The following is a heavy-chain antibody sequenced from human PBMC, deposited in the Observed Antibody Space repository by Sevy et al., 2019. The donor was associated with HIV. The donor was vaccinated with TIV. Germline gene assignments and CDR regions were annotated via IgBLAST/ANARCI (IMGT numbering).Heavy chain of an antibody. CDR1: GFTFGTYS. CDR3: ARGTDTEISLENVLRSFEWVFRGKSFDY. Sequence: GGSLRLSCAGSGFTFGTYSMHWVRQAPGKGLEWVAVIWYDGTKQYYADSVKGRVTISRDNSKNTMYLHMNALRAEDNAVYYWARGTDTEISLENVLRSFEWVFRGKSFDYWGQGTLVTVSS. CDR2: IWYDGTKQ. D-gene: IGHD3-3*01. J-gene: IGHJ4*02. V-gene: IGHV3-30*04.